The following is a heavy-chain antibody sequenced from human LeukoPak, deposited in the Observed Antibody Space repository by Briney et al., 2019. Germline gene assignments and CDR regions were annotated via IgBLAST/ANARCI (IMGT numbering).Heavy chain of an antibody. CDR2: INHSGST. D-gene: IGHD2-2*02. V-gene: IGHV4-34*01. CDR1: GGSFSGYY. CDR3: ARVRLLGYCSSTSCYNYFDY. J-gene: IGHJ4*02. Sequence: SGTLSLTCAVYGGSFSGYYWSWIRQPPGKGLEWIGEINHSGSTNYKPSLNSRVTISVDPSKSQFSLKLSSVTAADTAVYYCARVRLLGYCSSTSCYNYFDYWGQGTLVTVSS.